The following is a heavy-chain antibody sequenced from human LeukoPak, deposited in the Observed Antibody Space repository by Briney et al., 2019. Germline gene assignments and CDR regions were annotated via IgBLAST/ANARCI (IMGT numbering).Heavy chain of an antibody. CDR2: IYYSGST. D-gene: IGHD5-12*01. CDR1: GGSISSGGYY. J-gene: IGHJ3*02. Sequence: SQTLSLTCTVSGGSISSGGYYWSWIRQHPGKGLEWIGYIYYSGSTYYNPCLKSRVTISVDTSKNQFSLKLSSVTAADTAVYYCARSAMGGYSKLDAFDIWGQGTMVTVSS. CDR3: ARSAMGGYSKLDAFDI. V-gene: IGHV4-31*03.